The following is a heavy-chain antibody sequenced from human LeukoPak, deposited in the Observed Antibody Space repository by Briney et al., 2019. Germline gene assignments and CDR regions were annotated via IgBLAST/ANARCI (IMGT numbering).Heavy chain of an antibody. CDR3: ARGEISGSYKI. D-gene: IGHD1-26*01. J-gene: IGHJ3*02. Sequence: ASVKVSCKASGYTFIGYYIHCVRQAPGQGLEWMGWINPNSGGTKYAQKFQGRVTMTRDTSISTAYMELSRLRSDDTAVYYCARGEISGSYKIWGQGTMVTVSS. CDR1: GYTFIGYY. V-gene: IGHV1-2*02. CDR2: INPNSGGT.